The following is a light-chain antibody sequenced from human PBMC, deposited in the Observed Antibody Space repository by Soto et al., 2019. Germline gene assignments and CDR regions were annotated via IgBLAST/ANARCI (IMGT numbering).Light chain of an antibody. Sequence: QSALTQLPSASGSPGQSVTISCTGTSSDVGGYNYVSWYQHHPGKAPKLMIYEVSKRPSGVPDRFSGSKSGKTASLTVSGLQAEDEADYYCSSYTGVNNWVFGGGTKLTVL. CDR2: EVS. CDR3: SSYTGVNNWV. J-gene: IGLJ3*02. CDR1: SSDVGGYNY. V-gene: IGLV2-8*01.